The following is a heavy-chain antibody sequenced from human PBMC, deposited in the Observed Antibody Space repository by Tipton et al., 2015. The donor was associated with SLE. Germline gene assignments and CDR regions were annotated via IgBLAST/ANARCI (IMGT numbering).Heavy chain of an antibody. J-gene: IGHJ4*02. CDR2: IYYSGST. CDR3: ARALTGDPYYFDY. V-gene: IGHV4-31*03. CDR1: GGSISSGGYY. D-gene: IGHD7-27*01. Sequence: TLSLTCTVSGGSISSGGYYWSWIRQHPGKGLEWIGYIYYSGSTNYNPSLKSRVTISVDTSKNQFSLQLNSVTPEDTAVYYCARALTGDPYYFDYWGQGTLVTVSS.